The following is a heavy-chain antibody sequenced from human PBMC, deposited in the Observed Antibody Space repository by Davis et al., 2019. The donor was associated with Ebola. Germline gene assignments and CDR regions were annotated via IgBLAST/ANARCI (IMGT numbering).Heavy chain of an antibody. Sequence: GESLKISCAASGFIFRNYVMSWVRQAPGKGLEWVSTLGTSADTYYADSVKGRFIVSRDNSKNTLFLQMDSLRADDTAVYYCTRHVSGDFWYFDLWGRGTLVSVSS. CDR2: LGTSADT. D-gene: IGHD4-17*01. CDR1: GFIFRNYV. CDR3: TRHVSGDFWYFDL. J-gene: IGHJ2*01. V-gene: IGHV3-23*01.